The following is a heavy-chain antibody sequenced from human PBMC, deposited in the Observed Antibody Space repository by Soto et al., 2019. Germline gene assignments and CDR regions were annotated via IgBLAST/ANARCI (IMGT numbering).Heavy chain of an antibody. J-gene: IGHJ4*02. CDR3: ARDPTGIQPLDY. CDR1: GGSVSSANHY. V-gene: IGHV4-61*01. CDR2: IYYSGSS. D-gene: IGHD5-18*01. Sequence: QVQLQESGPGLVKPSETLSLTCTVSGGSVSSANHYWSWIRQPPGKGLEWIGYIYYSGSSNYNPSLKSRVTISLDTSRNQFSLKLSSVTAADTAMYYCARDPTGIQPLDYWGQGTLVTVSS.